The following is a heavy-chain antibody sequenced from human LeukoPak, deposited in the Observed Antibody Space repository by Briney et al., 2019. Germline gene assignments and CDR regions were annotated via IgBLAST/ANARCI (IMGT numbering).Heavy chain of an antibody. D-gene: IGHD3-10*01. CDR3: ARSLFPGGFGELWVY. V-gene: IGHV4-30-2*01. Sequence: SETLSLTCTVSGGSISSGGYYWSWIRQPPGKGLEWIGYIYHSGSTYYNPSLKSRVTISVDTSKNQFSLKLSSVTAADTAVYYCARSLFPGGFGELWVYWGQGTLVTVSS. CDR2: IYHSGST. J-gene: IGHJ4*02. CDR1: GGSISSGGYY.